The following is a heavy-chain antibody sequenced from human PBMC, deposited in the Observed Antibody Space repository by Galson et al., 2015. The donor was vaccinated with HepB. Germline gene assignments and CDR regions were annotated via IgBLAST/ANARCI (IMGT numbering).Heavy chain of an antibody. CDR3: AKGYCSSTGCYGYWYFDL. D-gene: IGHD2-2*01. CDR1: GFTFSSYA. CDR2: ISGSGGST. J-gene: IGHJ2*01. Sequence: SLRLSCATSGFTFSSYAMSWVRQAPGKGLEWVSAISGSGGSTYYADSVKGRFTISRDNSKNTLYLQMNSLRAEDTAVYYCAKGYCSSTGCYGYWYFDLWGRGTLVTVSS. V-gene: IGHV3-23*01.